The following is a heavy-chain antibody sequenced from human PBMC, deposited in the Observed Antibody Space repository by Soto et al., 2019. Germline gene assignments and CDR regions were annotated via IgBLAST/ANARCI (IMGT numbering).Heavy chain of an antibody. CDR2: IIPIFGTA. V-gene: IGHV1-69*13. D-gene: IGHD1-26*01. J-gene: IGHJ4*02. Sequence: SVKVSCTASGGTFSSYAISWVRQAPGQGLEWMGGIIPIFGTANYAQKFQGRVTITADESTSTAYMELSSLRSEDTAVYYGARASGSTPAFDYWGKGTLVTVSS. CDR1: GGTFSSYA. CDR3: ARASGSTPAFDY.